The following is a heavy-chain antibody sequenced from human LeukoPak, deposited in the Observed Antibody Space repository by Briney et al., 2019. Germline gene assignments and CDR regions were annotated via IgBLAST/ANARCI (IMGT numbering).Heavy chain of an antibody. V-gene: IGHV3-74*01. D-gene: IGHD3-22*01. CDR3: ARVTDYYDSSGYYYRVFDY. J-gene: IGHJ4*02. CDR2: INSDGSST. Sequence: GGSLRLSCAASGFTFSSYWMHWVRQAPGKGLVWVSRINSDGSSTNYADSVKGRFTISRDNAKNTLYLQMNSLRAEDTAVYYCARVTDYYDSSGYYYRVFDYWGQGTLVTVSS. CDR1: GFTFSSYW.